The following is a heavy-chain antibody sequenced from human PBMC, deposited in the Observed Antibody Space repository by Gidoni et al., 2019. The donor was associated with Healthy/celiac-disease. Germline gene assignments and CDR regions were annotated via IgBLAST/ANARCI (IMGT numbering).Heavy chain of an antibody. D-gene: IGHD1-26*01. CDR1: GGSISSSSYY. J-gene: IGHJ2*01. V-gene: IGHV4-39*01. CDR3: ARPGATIRLWYFDL. CDR2: IYYSGST. Sequence: QLQLQESGPGLVKLSETLSLTCTVSGGSISSSSYYWGWIRQPPGKGLEWIGSIYYSGSTYYNPSLKSRVTISVDTSKNQFSLKLSSVTAADTAEYYCARPGATIRLWYFDLWGRGTLVTVSS.